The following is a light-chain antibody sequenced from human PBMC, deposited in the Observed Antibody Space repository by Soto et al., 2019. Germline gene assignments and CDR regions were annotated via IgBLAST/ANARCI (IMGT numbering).Light chain of an antibody. CDR2: DAS. J-gene: IGKJ4*01. CDR3: WHRNNWPPGAT. CDR1: HSVSTY. V-gene: IGKV3-11*01. Sequence: EIVLTQSPGTLSLSPGERATLSCRASHSVSTYLAWYQQKPGQAPSLLISDASNRATGIPARFSGGGSGTDFTLTISDLEPDDFAGYYRWHRNNWPPGATFGGGTKVEIK.